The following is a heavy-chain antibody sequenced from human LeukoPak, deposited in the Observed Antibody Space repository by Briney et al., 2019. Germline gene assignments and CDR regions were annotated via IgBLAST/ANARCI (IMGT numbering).Heavy chain of an antibody. D-gene: IGHD5-12*01. CDR2: IYYSGST. J-gene: IGHJ5*02. V-gene: IGHV4-59*12. Sequence: SETLSLTCTVSGGSISSYYWSWIRQPPGKGLEWIGYIYYSGSTNYSPSLKSRVTISVDTSKNQFSLKLSSVTAADTAVYYCARERGYSGYDGFGWFDPWGQGTLVTVSS. CDR3: ARERGYSGYDGFGWFDP. CDR1: GGSISSYY.